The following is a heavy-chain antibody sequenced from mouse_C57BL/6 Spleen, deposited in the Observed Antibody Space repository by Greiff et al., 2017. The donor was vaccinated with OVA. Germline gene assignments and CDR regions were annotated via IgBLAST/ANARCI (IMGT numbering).Heavy chain of an antibody. Sequence: EVKLQESGAELVRPGASVKLSCTASGFTIKDYYMHWVKQRPEQGLEWIGRIDPEAGDPEYAPKFQGKATMTTNTASNTTYLQLSSLTSEDTAVYYCTTHVVDPYYAMDYWGQGTSVTVSS. CDR1: GFTIKDYY. CDR2: IDPEAGDP. V-gene: IGHV14-1*01. D-gene: IGHD1-1*01. J-gene: IGHJ4*01. CDR3: TTHVVDPYYAMDY.